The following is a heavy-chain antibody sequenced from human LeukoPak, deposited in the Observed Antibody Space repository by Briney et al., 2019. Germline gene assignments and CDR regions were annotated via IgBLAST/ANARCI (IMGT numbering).Heavy chain of an antibody. Sequence: GGSLRLSCAASGFTFSSYGMHWVRQAPGKGLEWVAVIWYDGSNKYYADSVKGRFTISGDNSKNTLYLQMNSLRAEDTAVYYCARDGASDCSSTSCYEEYYYYGMDVWGKGTTVTVSS. CDR1: GFTFSSYG. V-gene: IGHV3-33*01. CDR2: IWYDGSNK. D-gene: IGHD2-2*01. J-gene: IGHJ6*04. CDR3: ARDGASDCSSTSCYEEYYYYGMDV.